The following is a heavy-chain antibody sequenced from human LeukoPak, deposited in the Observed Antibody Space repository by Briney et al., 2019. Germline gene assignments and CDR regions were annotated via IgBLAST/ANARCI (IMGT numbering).Heavy chain of an antibody. D-gene: IGHD2-15*01. J-gene: IGHJ5*02. CDR2: ISHDGSNI. V-gene: IGHV3-30*18. CDR3: AKDPYRVVVATGNYLDP. CDR1: GVTFSSYG. Sequence: GRSLRLSCAASGVTFSSYGMHWVRQAPGKGLEWVAVISHDGSNIHYGDSVKGRFTISRDNSQNMLYLQMNSLRAEDTAMYYCAKDPYRVVVATGNYLDPWGQGTLVTVST.